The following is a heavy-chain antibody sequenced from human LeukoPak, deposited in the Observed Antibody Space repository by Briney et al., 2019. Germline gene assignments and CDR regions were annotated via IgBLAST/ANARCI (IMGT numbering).Heavy chain of an antibody. D-gene: IGHD5-12*01. CDR1: GGSISSYY. J-gene: IGHJ4*02. V-gene: IGHV4-59*01. Sequence: SETLSLSCTVSGGSISSYYCSWIRQPPGKGLEWIGFIYYSGSTNYNPSLKSRVTISVDTSKKQFSLKLRSVTAADTAVYYCARVSGYDWESFYDYWGQGTLVTVSS. CDR2: IYYSGST. CDR3: ARVSGYDWESFYDY.